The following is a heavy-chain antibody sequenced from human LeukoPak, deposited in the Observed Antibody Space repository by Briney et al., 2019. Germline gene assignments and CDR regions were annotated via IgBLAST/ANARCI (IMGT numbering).Heavy chain of an antibody. D-gene: IGHD1-1*01. J-gene: IGHJ6*02. Sequence: TSETLSLTCTVSGGSISSYYWSWIRQPPGKGLEWIGYIYDSGSTNYNPSPKSRVTISVDTSKNQFSLKLSSVTAADTAVYYCARVGGTNYYYYGMDVWGQGTTVTVSS. V-gene: IGHV4-59*01. CDR2: IYDSGST. CDR1: GGSISSYY. CDR3: ARVGGTNYYYYGMDV.